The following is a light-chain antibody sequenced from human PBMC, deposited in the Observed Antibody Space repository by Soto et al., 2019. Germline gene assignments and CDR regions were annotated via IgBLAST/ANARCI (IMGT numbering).Light chain of an antibody. CDR1: QGVGRF. J-gene: IGKJ4*01. CDR2: DAS. V-gene: IGKV3-11*01. Sequence: EIVLTQSPATLSLSPGERAALSCRASQGVGRFLAWYQQKPGPAPRLLIYDASNRATGIPARFSGSGSGTDFTLAINNLEPEDFAVYYCQQRGGWPLTFGGGTKVEIK. CDR3: QQRGGWPLT.